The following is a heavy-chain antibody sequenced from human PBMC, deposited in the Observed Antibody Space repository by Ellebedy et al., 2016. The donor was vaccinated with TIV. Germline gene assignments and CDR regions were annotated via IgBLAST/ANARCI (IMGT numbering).Heavy chain of an antibody. V-gene: IGHV4-59*01. CDR1: GGSISSYY. CDR3: ASRAIFGMGIDAFDI. J-gene: IGHJ3*02. Sequence: SETLSLTXTVSGGSISSYYWSWIRQPPGKGLEWIGYIYYSGSTNYNPSLTSRVTISVDTSKNQFSLKLSSVTAADTAVYYCASRAIFGMGIDAFDIWGQGTMVTVSS. CDR2: IYYSGST. D-gene: IGHD3-3*01.